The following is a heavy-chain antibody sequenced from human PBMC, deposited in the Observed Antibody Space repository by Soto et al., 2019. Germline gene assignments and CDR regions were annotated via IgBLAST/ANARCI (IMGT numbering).Heavy chain of an antibody. J-gene: IGHJ1*01. D-gene: IGHD2-15*01. CDR1: GFTFSSYA. CDR2: VGGSGGST. CDR3: ARDGCYRGNSGSDSLQH. V-gene: IGHV3-23*01. Sequence: EVQLLESGGGLVQPGGSLRLSCAASGFTFSSYAITWVRQAPGKGLEWVSTVGGSGGSTYYADSVQGRFTISRDNYTNTVYLQMNSLRTEDTAVYYCARDGCYRGNSGSDSLQHGGQGALVTVSS.